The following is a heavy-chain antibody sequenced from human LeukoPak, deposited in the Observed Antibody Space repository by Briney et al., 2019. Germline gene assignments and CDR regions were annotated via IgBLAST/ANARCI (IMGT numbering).Heavy chain of an antibody. J-gene: IGHJ4*02. CDR1: GYTFTSYD. V-gene: IGHV1-8*01. CDR3: ARNDDFWSGTLHAYDY. Sequence: ASVKVSCKASGYTFTSYDINWVRQATGQGLEWMGWMNPNSGNTGYAQKFQGRVTMTRNTSISTAYMELSSLRSEDTAVYYCARNDDFWSGTLHAYDYWGQGTLVTVSS. D-gene: IGHD3-3*01. CDR2: MNPNSGNT.